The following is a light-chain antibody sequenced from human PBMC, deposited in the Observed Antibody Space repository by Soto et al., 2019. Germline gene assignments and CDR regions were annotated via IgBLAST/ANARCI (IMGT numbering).Light chain of an antibody. CDR3: QQSYSTSSIT. Sequence: DIPMTQSPSSLSASVGDSVTINCRASQSISSYLNWYQQKPGKAPKLLIYAASSLQSGVPSRFSGSGSGTDFTLTISSLQPEDFATYYCQQSYSTSSITLGQGTRLEIK. CDR1: QSISSY. J-gene: IGKJ5*01. V-gene: IGKV1-39*01. CDR2: AAS.